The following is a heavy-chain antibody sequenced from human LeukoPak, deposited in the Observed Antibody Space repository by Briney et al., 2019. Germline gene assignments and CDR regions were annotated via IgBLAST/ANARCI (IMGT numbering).Heavy chain of an antibody. D-gene: IGHD6-13*01. Sequence: PSETLSLTCTVSGGSISSYYWSWIRQPPGKGLEWIGYIYYSGTTNYNPSLKSRVTISVDTSKNQFSLKLRSVTAADTAVYYCARAASGYDGYWGQGTLVTVSS. J-gene: IGHJ4*02. CDR1: GGSISSYY. V-gene: IGHV4-59*01. CDR3: ARAASGYDGY. CDR2: IYYSGTT.